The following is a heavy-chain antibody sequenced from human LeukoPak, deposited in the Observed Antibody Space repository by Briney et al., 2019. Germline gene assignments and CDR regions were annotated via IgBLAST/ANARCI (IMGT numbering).Heavy chain of an antibody. CDR1: GGSISSSSYY. D-gene: IGHD4-23*01. J-gene: IGHJ6*02. CDR2: IYYSGST. CDR3: ARYGGDYYYYYGMDV. V-gene: IGHV4-39*01. Sequence: SETLSLTCTVSGGSISSSSYYWGWIRQPPGKGLEWIGSIYYSGSTYYNPSLKSRVTISVDTSKNQFSPKLSSVTAADTAVYYCARYGGDYYYYYGMDVWGQGTTVTVSS.